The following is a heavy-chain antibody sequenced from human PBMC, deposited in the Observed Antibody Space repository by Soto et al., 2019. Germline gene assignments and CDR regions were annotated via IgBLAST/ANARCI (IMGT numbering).Heavy chain of an antibody. CDR2: INPNSGGT. D-gene: IGHD3-16*01. J-gene: IGHJ6*02. Sequence: ASVKVSCKASGYTFTGYYMHWVRQAPGQGLEWMGWINPNSGGTNYAQKFQGWVTMTRDTSISTAYMELSRLRSDDTAVYYCARDMGKFWGGAYCYGMDVWGQGITVTVSS. CDR3: ARDMGKFWGGAYCYGMDV. CDR1: GYTFTGYY. V-gene: IGHV1-2*04.